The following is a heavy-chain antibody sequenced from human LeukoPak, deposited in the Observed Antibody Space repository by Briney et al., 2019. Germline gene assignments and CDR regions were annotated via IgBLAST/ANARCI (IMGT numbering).Heavy chain of an antibody. Sequence: GGSLRLSCAVSGITLNNYAMTWVRQAPGKGLEWVAGISDRGGSTKYADSVKGRFTISRDNPKNTLYLQINSLRAEDTAVYFCAKRGVVIRVILVGFHKEAYYFESWGQGALVTVSS. J-gene: IGHJ4*02. D-gene: IGHD3/OR15-3a*01. CDR3: AKRGVVIRVILVGFHKEAYYFES. CDR1: GITLNNYA. V-gene: IGHV3-23*01. CDR2: ISDRGGST.